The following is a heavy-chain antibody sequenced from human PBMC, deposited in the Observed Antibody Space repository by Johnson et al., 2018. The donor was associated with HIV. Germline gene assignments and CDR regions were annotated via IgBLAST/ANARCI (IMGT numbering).Heavy chain of an antibody. D-gene: IGHD2-15*01. CDR2: ISYDGINK. Sequence: QVQLVESGGGVVQPGRSLRLSCAASGFTFSNYSMHWVRQAPGKGLEWVAIISYDGINKYYADSVKGRFTISRENSKNTLYLQMNSLRAEDTAVYYCAKLLMNIMMDEHNALGIWGQETMVTVSS. CDR1: GFTFSNYS. J-gene: IGHJ3*02. CDR3: AKLLMNIMMDEHNALGI. V-gene: IGHV3-30-3*01.